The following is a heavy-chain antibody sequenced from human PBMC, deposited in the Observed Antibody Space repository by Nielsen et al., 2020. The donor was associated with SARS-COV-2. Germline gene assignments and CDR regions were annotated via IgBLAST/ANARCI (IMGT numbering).Heavy chain of an antibody. CDR3: ARHGAHSYGMDV. Sequence: GGSLRLSCRGSGYEFTNYWINWVRQMPGKGLEWMGRIDPGDSHTNYSPSFQGHVSISVDRSIATAYLQWTSLTASDTAMYYCARHGAHSYGMDVWGQGTTVAVSS. J-gene: IGHJ6*02. V-gene: IGHV5-10-1*01. CDR1: GYEFTNYW. CDR2: IDPGDSHT. D-gene: IGHD3-16*01.